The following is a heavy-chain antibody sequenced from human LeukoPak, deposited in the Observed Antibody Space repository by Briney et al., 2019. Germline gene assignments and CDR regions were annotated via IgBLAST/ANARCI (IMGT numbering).Heavy chain of an antibody. D-gene: IGHD6-6*01. CDR3: AKDGSYSSSSEVDY. CDR2: ISSSSSYI. CDR1: GFTFSSYS. V-gene: IGHV3-21*01. J-gene: IGHJ4*02. Sequence: GGSLRLSCAASGFTFSSYSMNWVRQAPGKGLEWVSSISSSSSYIYYADSVKGRFTISRDNAKNSLYLQMNSLRAEDTAVYYCAKDGSYSSSSEVDYWGQGTLVTVSS.